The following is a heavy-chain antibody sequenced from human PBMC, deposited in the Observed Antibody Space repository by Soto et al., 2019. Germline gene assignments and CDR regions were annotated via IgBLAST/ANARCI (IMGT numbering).Heavy chain of an antibody. CDR1: GFTFDDYA. J-gene: IGHJ6*03. V-gene: IGHV3-9*01. CDR3: AKDQVQAAHYYYMDV. D-gene: IGHD2-2*01. CDR2: ISWNSGSI. Sequence: GGSLRLSCAASGFTFDDYAMHWVRQAPGKGLEWVSGISWNSGSIGYADSVKGRFTISRDNAKNSLYLQMNSLRAEDTALYYWAKDQVQAAHYYYMDVWGKGTTVTVSS.